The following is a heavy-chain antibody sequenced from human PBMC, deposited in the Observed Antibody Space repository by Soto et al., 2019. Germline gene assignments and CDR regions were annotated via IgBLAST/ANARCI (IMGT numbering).Heavy chain of an antibody. V-gene: IGHV1-46*01. CDR2: MHPYGGST. D-gene: IGHD3-22*01. CDR3: AILYYYDSGDYYSNYQYYGMDV. CDR1: GFTFTSFY. Sequence: SGFTFTSFYMHWVRQAPGQGPEWMGIMHPYGGSTGYAQKFQGRVTLTRDTSTRTDYMELSSLRSDDTAVYYCAILYYYDSGDYYSNYQYYGMDVWGQGTTVTVSS. J-gene: IGHJ6*02.